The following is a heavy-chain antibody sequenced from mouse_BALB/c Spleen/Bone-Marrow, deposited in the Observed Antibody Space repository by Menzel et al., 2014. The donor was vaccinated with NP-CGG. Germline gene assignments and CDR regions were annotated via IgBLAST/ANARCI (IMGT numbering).Heavy chain of an antibody. Sequence: DVKLVESGGGLVQPGGSLRLSCAPSGFTFTDYYMSWVRQPPGKALEWLGFIRNKANGYTTEYSASVKGRFTISRDNSQSILYLQMNTLRTEDSATYYCARDRDYGNNWYFDVWGAGTTVTVSS. J-gene: IGHJ1*01. CDR2: IRNKANGYTT. CDR1: GFTFTDYY. CDR3: ARDRDYGNNWYFDV. D-gene: IGHD1-1*01. V-gene: IGHV7-3*02.